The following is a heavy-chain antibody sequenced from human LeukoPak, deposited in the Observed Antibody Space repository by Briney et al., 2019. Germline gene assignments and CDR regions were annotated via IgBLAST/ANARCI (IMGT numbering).Heavy chain of an antibody. CDR3: ARVGYYDSAFDY. D-gene: IGHD3-22*01. CDR1: GGSISSYF. J-gene: IGHJ4*02. CDR2: IFYSRNT. Sequence: SETLSLTSTVTGGSISSYFWSWIRQAPGKGLEWIGYIFYSRNTKYNPSLKSRVTISVDTSKNQFSLNLTSVTAADTALYYCARVGYYDSAFDYWGQGTLVTVSS. V-gene: IGHV4-59*01.